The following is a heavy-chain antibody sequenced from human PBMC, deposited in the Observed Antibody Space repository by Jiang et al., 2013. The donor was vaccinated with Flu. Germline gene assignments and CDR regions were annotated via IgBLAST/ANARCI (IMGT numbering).Heavy chain of an antibody. V-gene: IGHV4-59*08. Sequence: GPGLVKPSETLSLTCTVSGGSISSYYWSWIRQPPGKGLEWIGYIYYSGSTNYNPSLKSRVTISVDTSKNQFSLKLSSVTAADTAVYYCARYFGHNNWFDPWGQGTLVTVSS. J-gene: IGHJ5*02. CDR2: IYYSGST. D-gene: IGHD3-9*01. CDR1: GGSISSYY. CDR3: ARYFGHNNWFDP.